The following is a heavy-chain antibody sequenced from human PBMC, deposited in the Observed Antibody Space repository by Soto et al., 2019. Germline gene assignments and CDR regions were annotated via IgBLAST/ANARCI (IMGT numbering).Heavy chain of an antibody. CDR3: ARQGGAGL. CDR2: IYSGGST. V-gene: IGHV3-53*01. Sequence: EVQLVESGGGLIQPGGSLRLSCVVSGFSVSSNYMSWIRQAPGQGLEWVSVIYSGGSTDYADSVKGRFTISRDSSTNTIYLQMNSLRVEDTAVYYCARQGGAGLWGHGTLVTVSS. D-gene: IGHD6-19*01. J-gene: IGHJ4*01. CDR1: GFSVSSNY.